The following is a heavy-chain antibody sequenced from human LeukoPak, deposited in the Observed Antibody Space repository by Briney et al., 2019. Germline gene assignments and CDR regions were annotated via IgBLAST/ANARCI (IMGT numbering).Heavy chain of an antibody. CDR3: AKDQMIRGATNDGFDV. J-gene: IGHJ3*01. Sequence: GGSLRLSCEASGFTFSSYGMSWVRQAPGKGLEWDSGISGSGGKTYYADSVKGRFTISRDNSKNTLYMQMNSLRAEDTAVYYCAKDQMIRGATNDGFDVWGQGTMVIVSS. D-gene: IGHD3-10*01. CDR1: GFTFSSYG. V-gene: IGHV3-23*01. CDR2: ISGSGGKT.